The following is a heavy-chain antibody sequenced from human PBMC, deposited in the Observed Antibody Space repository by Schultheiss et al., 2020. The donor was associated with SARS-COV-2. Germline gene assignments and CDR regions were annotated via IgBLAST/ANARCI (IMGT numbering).Heavy chain of an antibody. CDR1: GGSISSGGYS. CDR2: IYHSGST. V-gene: IGHV4-30-2*01. D-gene: IGHD3-10*01. CDR3: AREGLMVQGVDY. Sequence: SETLSLTCTVSGGSISSGGYSWSWIRQPPGKGLEWIGYIYHSGSTYYNPSLKSRVTISVDTSKNQFSLKLSSMTAADTAVYYCAREGLMVQGVDYWGQGTLVTVSS. J-gene: IGHJ4*02.